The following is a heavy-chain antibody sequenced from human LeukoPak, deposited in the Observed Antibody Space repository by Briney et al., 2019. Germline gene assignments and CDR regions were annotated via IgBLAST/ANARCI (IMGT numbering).Heavy chain of an antibody. D-gene: IGHD6-13*01. CDR3: AMPPYSSRWYGYYFDY. CDR1: GFTFSSYW. V-gene: IGHV3-74*01. CDR2: INSDGSST. Sequence: GGSLRLSCAASGFTFSSYWMHWVRQAPGKGLVWVSHINSDGSSTSYADSVKGRFTISRDNAKNTLYLQMNSLRAEDTAVYYCAMPPYSSRWYGYYFDYWGQGTLVTVSS. J-gene: IGHJ4*02.